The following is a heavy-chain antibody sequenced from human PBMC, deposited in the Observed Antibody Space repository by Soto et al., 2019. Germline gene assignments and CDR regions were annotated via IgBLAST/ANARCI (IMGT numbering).Heavy chain of an antibody. CDR1: GGTFSSFA. Sequence: ASVKVSCKASGGTFSSFAVSWVRQAPGQGLEWMGGIIPIFDSPNYAQKFQGRVTITADRSTDTTYMELSSLRSEDTAVYYCASRVLTAEQDYFYGLDVWGQGTTVTVSS. J-gene: IGHJ6*02. CDR3: ASRVLTAEQDYFYGLDV. CDR2: IIPIFDSP. V-gene: IGHV1-69*06. D-gene: IGHD2-21*02.